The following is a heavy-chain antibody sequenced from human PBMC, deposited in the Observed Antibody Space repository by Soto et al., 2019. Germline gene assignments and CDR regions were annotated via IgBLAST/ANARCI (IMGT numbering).Heavy chain of an antibody. CDR2: INSDGSST. Sequence: GGSLRLSCAASGFTFSSYWMHWVRQAPGKGLVWVSRINSDGSSTSYADSVKGRFTISRDNAKNTLYLQMNSLRAEDTAVYYCARAGTIFGVVNYYYYGMDVWGQGTTVTVSS. J-gene: IGHJ6*02. CDR1: GFTFSSYW. CDR3: ARAGTIFGVVNYYYYGMDV. D-gene: IGHD3-3*01. V-gene: IGHV3-74*01.